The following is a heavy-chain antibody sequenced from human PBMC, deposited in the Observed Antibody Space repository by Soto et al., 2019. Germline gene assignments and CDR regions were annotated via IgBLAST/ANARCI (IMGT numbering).Heavy chain of an antibody. V-gene: IGHV3-33*01. J-gene: IGHJ4*02. Sequence: QVQLVESGGGVVQPGRSLRLSCAASGFTFSIYGLHWVRQAPGKGLEWVAVIWYDGSKKYYADSVKGRFTIYRDKSNSTLYLQMNSLRAEDTAVYYCARDTSAMVRYYFDRWGQGTVVTVSS. CDR1: GFTFSIYG. CDR3: ARDTSAMVRYYFDR. D-gene: IGHD3-10*01. CDR2: IWYDGSKK.